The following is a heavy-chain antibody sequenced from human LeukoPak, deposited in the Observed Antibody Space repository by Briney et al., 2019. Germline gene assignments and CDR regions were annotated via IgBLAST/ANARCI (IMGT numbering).Heavy chain of an antibody. V-gene: IGHV4-39*01. Sequence: SETLSLTCTVSGGSITNSIYYWDWIRQPPGKGLEWIGTIRYSGNTYYNPSLRSRVTVSVDTSENQFSLNLTSVTAADTAVYYCARMCSGGDCYPAGVEQWGQGTLVTASS. D-gene: IGHD2-21*02. CDR1: GGSITNSIYY. CDR2: IRYSGNT. CDR3: ARMCSGGDCYPAGVEQ. J-gene: IGHJ4*02.